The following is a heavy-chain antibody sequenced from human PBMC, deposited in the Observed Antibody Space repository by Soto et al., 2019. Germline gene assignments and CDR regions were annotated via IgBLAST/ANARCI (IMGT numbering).Heavy chain of an antibody. V-gene: IGHV4-61*01. CDR3: ARVEGYYFDY. J-gene: IGHJ4*02. CDR2: IYYSGST. CDR1: GGSISSDCHS. Sequence: SETLSLTCAVSGGSISSDCHSWTWIRQPPGKGLEWIGYIYYSGSTNYNPSLKSRVTISVDTSKNQFSLKLNSMTAADTAGYYCARVEGYYFDYWGQGTLVTVSS.